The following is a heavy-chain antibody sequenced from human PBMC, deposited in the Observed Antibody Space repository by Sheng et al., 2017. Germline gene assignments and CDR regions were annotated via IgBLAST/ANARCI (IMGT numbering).Heavy chain of an antibody. CDR3: ARELTMDYYYYYGMDV. CDR1: GGSISSGGYS. D-gene: IGHD3-10*01. J-gene: IGHJ6*02. Sequence: QVQLQESGPGLVKPSQTLSLTCAVSGGSISSGGYSWSWIRQPPGKGLEWIGDIYYSGSTYYNPSLKSRVTISVDTSKNQFSLKLSFVTAADTAVYYCARELTMDYYYYYGMDVWGQGTTVTVSS. CDR2: IYYSGST. V-gene: IGHV4-30-4*07.